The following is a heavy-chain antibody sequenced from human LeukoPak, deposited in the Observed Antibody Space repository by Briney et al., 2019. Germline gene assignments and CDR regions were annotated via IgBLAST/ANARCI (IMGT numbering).Heavy chain of an antibody. CDR3: ARTSPTSHFDF. J-gene: IGHJ4*02. CDR2: INGIGSSS. D-gene: IGHD3-16*01. V-gene: IGHV3-74*01. CDR1: GFTFTTYW. Sequence: GGSLRLSRAASGFTFTTYWMHWVRQAPGQGRVWVSRINGIGSSSNYADSVKGRFTLSRDNARNTLYLQINSLRAEDTALYYCARTSPTSHFDFWGQGTLVTVSS.